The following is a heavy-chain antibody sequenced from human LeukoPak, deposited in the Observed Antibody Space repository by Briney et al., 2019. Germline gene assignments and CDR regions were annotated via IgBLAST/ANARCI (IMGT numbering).Heavy chain of an antibody. D-gene: IGHD2-2*01. V-gene: IGHV4-34*01. CDR3: ARKPAAMPGTNQEEADY. Sequence: SETLSLTCALYGGSSSVYYWSWIRQPPGEGLGWSGEINNSGSTNNNPSLKSRVTISVDASKNQFSLKLSSVTAADTAVYYCARKPAAMPGTNQEEADYWGQGTLVTVSS. CDR1: GGSSSVYY. CDR2: INNSGST. J-gene: IGHJ4*02.